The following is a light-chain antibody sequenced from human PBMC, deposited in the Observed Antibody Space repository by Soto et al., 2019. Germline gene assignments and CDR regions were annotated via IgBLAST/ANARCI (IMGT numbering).Light chain of an antibody. CDR3: QQYGSSPFT. J-gene: IGKJ3*01. V-gene: IGKV3-20*01. CDR1: QSVSSSY. Sequence: EIVLTQSPGTLSLSPGERATLSCRASQSVSSSYLAWYQQKPGQAPRLLIYGASSRANGIPDRFSGRGSGTDFSLTIRRLEPEDFAVYYCQQYGSSPFTFGTGNKVDIK. CDR2: GAS.